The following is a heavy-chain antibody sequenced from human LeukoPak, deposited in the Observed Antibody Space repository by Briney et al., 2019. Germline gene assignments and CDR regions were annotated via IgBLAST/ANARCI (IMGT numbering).Heavy chain of an antibody. Sequence: GASVKVSCKASGCIFTKYVVHWVRQAPGQRPDWMGWIKAGNGDTKYSQNFQGRLTITRDASASTVYMELSSLTSEDTALYYCARDDCGDTCYPGGYWGQGTLVTVSS. D-gene: IGHD2-21*01. CDR1: GCIFTKYV. J-gene: IGHJ4*02. V-gene: IGHV1-3*01. CDR3: ARDDCGDTCYPGGY. CDR2: IKAGNGDT.